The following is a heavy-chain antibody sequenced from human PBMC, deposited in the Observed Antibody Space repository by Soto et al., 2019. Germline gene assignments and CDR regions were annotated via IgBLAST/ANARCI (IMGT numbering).Heavy chain of an antibody. V-gene: IGHV1-58*02. Sequence: SVKVSCKASGFTFTSSAMQWVRQARGQRLEWIGWIVVGSGNTNYAQKFQERVTITRDMSTSTAYMELSSLRSEDTAVYYCAAENYYDSSGSSRWGQGTLVTVS. D-gene: IGHD3-22*01. J-gene: IGHJ4*02. CDR2: IVVGSGNT. CDR1: GFTFTSSA. CDR3: AAENYYDSSGSSR.